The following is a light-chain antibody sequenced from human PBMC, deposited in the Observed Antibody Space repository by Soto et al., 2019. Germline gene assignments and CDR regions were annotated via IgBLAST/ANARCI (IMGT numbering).Light chain of an antibody. CDR3: QTWGTDIVV. CDR1: SGHSSYA. J-gene: IGLJ2*01. V-gene: IGLV4-69*01. Sequence: QLVLTQSPSASASLGASVKLTCTLSSGHSSYAIAWHQQQPEKGPRYLMKLNSDGSHSKGDGIPDRFSGSSSGAERYLTISSLQSEDKADYYCQTWGTDIVVFGGGTQLTVL. CDR2: LNSDGSH.